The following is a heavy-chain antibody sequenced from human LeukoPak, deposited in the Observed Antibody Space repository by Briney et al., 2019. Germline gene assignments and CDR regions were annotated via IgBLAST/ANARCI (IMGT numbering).Heavy chain of an antibody. CDR3: ARIDNWNDGGY. CDR2: INSDGKST. Sequence: GGSLRLSCSASGFTFNNYWMHWVRQAPGKGLLWVSRINSDGKSTTYADSVKGRFTISRDNAKNTLYLQMNSLRAEDTAIHYCARIDNWNDGGYWGQGTLVTVSS. V-gene: IGHV3-74*01. CDR1: GFTFNNYW. J-gene: IGHJ4*02. D-gene: IGHD1-20*01.